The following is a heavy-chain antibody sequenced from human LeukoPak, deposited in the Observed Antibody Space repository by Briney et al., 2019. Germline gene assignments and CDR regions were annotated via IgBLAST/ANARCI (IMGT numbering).Heavy chain of an antibody. CDR2: IKQDGSEK. Sequence: PGGSLRLSCAASGFTFSNYWMTWVRQAPGKGLEWVADIKQDGSEKLYVKSVRGRFTISRDNAKMSLFLQMNSLRAEDTAVYYCAKDRNGWPTNFDSWGQGTLVTVSA. J-gene: IGHJ4*02. CDR3: AKDRNGWPTNFDS. CDR1: GFTFSNYW. D-gene: IGHD6-19*01. V-gene: IGHV3-7*01.